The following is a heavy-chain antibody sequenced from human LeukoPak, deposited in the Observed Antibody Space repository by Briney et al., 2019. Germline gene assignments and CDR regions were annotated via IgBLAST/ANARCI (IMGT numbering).Heavy chain of an antibody. CDR2: ISAYNGNT. J-gene: IGHJ4*02. Sequence: ASVKVSCKASGYTFTSYYMHWVRQAPGPGLEWMGWISAYNGNTNYAQKLQGRVTMTTDTSTSTAYMELRSLRSDDTAVYYCARARDGRGPDYWGQGTLVTVSS. CDR1: GYTFTSYY. D-gene: IGHD1-26*01. CDR3: ARARDGRGPDY. V-gene: IGHV1-18*04.